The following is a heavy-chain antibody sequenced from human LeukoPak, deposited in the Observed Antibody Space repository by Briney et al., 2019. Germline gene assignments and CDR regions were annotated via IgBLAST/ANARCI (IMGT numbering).Heavy chain of an antibody. V-gene: IGHV4-34*01. Sequence: SETLSLTCTVSGGSISSYYWSWIRQPPGKGLEWIGEINHSGSTNYNPSLKSRVTISVDTSKNQFSLKLSSVTAADTAVYYCARASWPPRLLNYWGQGTLVTVSS. CDR3: ARASWPPRLLNY. CDR2: INHSGST. CDR1: GGSISSYY. J-gene: IGHJ4*02. D-gene: IGHD1-26*01.